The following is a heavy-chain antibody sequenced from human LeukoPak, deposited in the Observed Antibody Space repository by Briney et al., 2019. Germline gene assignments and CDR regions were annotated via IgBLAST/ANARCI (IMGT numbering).Heavy chain of an antibody. D-gene: IGHD5-12*01. V-gene: IGHV3-48*01. CDR2: ISGGSDNI. CDR1: GFPFPTYN. CDR3: ARLRGSPMYPDY. J-gene: IGHJ4*02. Sequence: GGSLRLSCASSGFPFPTYNMIWVRQAPGKGLECISYISGGSDNIWYADSVKGRFTVSRDNAKDSLSLQMSSLRAEDTAVYFCARLRGSPMYPDYWGQGTLVTVSS.